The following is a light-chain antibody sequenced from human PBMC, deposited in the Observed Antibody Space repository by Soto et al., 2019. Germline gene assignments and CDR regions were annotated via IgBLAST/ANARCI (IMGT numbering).Light chain of an antibody. J-gene: IGLJ1*01. CDR2: EVS. CDR3: CSYAVSDYV. V-gene: IGLV2-23*02. CDR1: SSDVGRYNL. Sequence: QSALTQPASVSGSPGQSLSISCTGASSDVGRYNLVSWYQQHPGKAPKLIISEVSKRPSGVSHRFSGSRSGNTGSLTISGLLAEDEADYYCCSYAVSDYVFGTGTKGTVL.